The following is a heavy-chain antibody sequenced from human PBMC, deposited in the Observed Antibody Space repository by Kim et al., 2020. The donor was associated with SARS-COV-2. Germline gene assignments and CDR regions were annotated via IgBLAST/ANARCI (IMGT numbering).Heavy chain of an antibody. CDR2: ISTGGSTI. V-gene: IGHV3-48*03. CDR3: ARRSGSYWI. CDR1: GFTFSSYE. D-gene: IGHD1-26*01. Sequence: GGSLRLSCVASGFTFSSYEMNWVRQAPGKGLEWVSCISTGGSTISYADSVKGRFTISRDNAENSLYLQMNSLRVEDTALYYCARRSGSYWIWGQGTLVT. J-gene: IGHJ4*02.